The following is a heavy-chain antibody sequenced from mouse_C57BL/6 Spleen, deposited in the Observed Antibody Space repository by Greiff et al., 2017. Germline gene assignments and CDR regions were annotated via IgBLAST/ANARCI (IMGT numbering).Heavy chain of an antibody. Sequence: QVQLKQPGPELVKPGASVKISCKASGYAFSSSWMNWVKQRPGQGLEWIGRIYPGDGDTNYNGKFKGKATLTADKSYSTAYMQHSSLTSEDSAVYFCARDGDYNSYAMDYWGQGTSVTVSS. D-gene: IGHD2-4*01. CDR1: GYAFSSSW. CDR2: IYPGDGDT. J-gene: IGHJ4*01. CDR3: ARDGDYNSYAMDY. V-gene: IGHV1-82*01.